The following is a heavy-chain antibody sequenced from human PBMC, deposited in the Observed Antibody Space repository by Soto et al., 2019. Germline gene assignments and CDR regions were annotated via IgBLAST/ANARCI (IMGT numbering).Heavy chain of an antibody. CDR2: INQDGSEK. CDR1: QISFSSYW. D-gene: IGHD1-26*01. V-gene: IGHV3-7*01. Sequence: EEQLVESGGGLVQPGGSLKLSCVVSQISFSSYWMTWVRQAPGKGLECVANINQDGSEKYYDDSVKGRFTISRDNIKNSPYLHMTGLRAEESAVYFCATELNRPKYRCHGTLSGVS. CDR3: ATELNRPKY. J-gene: IGHJ4*01.